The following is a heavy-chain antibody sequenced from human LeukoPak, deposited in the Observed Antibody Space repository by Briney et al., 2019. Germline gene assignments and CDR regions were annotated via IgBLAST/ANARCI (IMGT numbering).Heavy chain of an antibody. CDR3: ARDTYYHYYDSSGYYIDY. J-gene: IGHJ4*02. V-gene: IGHV3-33*01. CDR1: GXTFSSYG. CDR2: IWYDGSNK. Sequence: GGSLRLSCAASGXTFSSYGMHWVRQAPGKGLEWVAVIWYDGSNKYYADSVKGRFTISRDNSKNTLYLQMNSLRAKDTAVYYCARDTYYHYYDSSGYYIDYWGQGTLVTVSS. D-gene: IGHD3-22*01.